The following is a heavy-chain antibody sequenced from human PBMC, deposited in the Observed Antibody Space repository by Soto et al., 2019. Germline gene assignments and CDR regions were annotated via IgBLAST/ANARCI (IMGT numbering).Heavy chain of an antibody. J-gene: IGHJ4*02. CDR1: GYAFTTYG. Sequence: QVHLVQFGAEVKKPGASVKVSCKGSGYAFTTYGITWVRQAPGQGLEWMGWISAHSGNTNYAQKLQGRVTVTRDTSTSTAYMELRSLRSDDTAVYYCARGRYGDYWGQGALVTVSS. D-gene: IGHD1-1*01. CDR2: ISAHSGNT. CDR3: ARGRYGDY. V-gene: IGHV1-18*01.